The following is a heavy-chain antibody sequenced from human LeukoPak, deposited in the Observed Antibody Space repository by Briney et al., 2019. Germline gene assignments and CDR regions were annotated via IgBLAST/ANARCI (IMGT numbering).Heavy chain of an antibody. V-gene: IGHV3-23*01. Sequence: GGSLRLSCAASGFTFSSYGMSWVRQAPGRGLGWVSAISGSGGSTYYADSVKGRFTISRDNSKNTLYLQMNSLKTEDTAVYYCTTDPRYYGSGSPRLGGYWGQGTLVTVSS. J-gene: IGHJ4*02. CDR2: ISGSGGST. CDR3: TTDPRYYGSGSPRLGGY. CDR1: GFTFSSYG. D-gene: IGHD3-10*01.